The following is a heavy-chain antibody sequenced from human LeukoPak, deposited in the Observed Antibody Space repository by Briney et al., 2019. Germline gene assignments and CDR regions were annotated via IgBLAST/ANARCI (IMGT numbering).Heavy chain of an antibody. D-gene: IGHD6-13*01. CDR3: AAEGDYSSSWYGEDYFDY. Sequence: TSETLSLTCTVSGGSISSYYWSRIRQPAGKGLEWIGRIYTSGSTNYNPSLKSRVTMSVDTSKNQFSLKLSSVTAADTAVYYCAAEGDYSSSWYGEDYFDYWGQGTLVTVSS. CDR2: IYTSGST. V-gene: IGHV4-4*07. CDR1: GGSISSYY. J-gene: IGHJ4*02.